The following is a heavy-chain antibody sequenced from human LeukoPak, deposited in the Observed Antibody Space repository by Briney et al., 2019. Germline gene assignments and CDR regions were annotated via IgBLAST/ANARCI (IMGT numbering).Heavy chain of an antibody. V-gene: IGHV3-21*01. J-gene: IGHJ6*02. Sequence: GGSLRLSCAASGFTFSSYSMNWVRQAPGKGLEWVSSISSSSSYIYYADSVKGRFTISRDNAKNSLYLQMNSLRAEDTAVYYCARDRNREGRYYYEMDVGGQGTTVTVS. CDR2: ISSSSSYI. CDR1: GFTFSSYS. CDR3: ARDRNREGRYYYEMDV. D-gene: IGHD1-14*01.